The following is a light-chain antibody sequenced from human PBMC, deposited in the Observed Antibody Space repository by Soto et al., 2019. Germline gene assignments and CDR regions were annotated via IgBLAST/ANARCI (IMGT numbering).Light chain of an antibody. V-gene: IGKV1-27*01. CDR3: QSYNTARPT. CDR2: AAS. Sequence: IPMTQSLSSLSACMSEGVAMXGWASQAISNSLAWYQQKPGKPPQLLIYAASTLQSGVPSRFSGSGSGTDFTLTISGLQPEDLATYYCQSYNTARPTFGQGTRLENK. J-gene: IGKJ5*01. CDR1: QAISNS.